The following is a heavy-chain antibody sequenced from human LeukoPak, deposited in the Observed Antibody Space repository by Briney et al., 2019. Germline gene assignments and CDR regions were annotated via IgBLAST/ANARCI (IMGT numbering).Heavy chain of an antibody. V-gene: IGHV3-21*01. CDR3: ARGALVGATDDAFDI. D-gene: IGHD1-26*01. CDR2: ISSSSSYI. CDR1: GFTFSSYS. Sequence: PGGSLRLSCAASGFTFSSYSMNWVRRAPGKGLEWVSSISSSSSYIYYADSVKGRFTISRDNAKNSLYLQMNSLRAEDTAVYYCARGALVGATDDAFDIWGQGTMVTVSS. J-gene: IGHJ3*02.